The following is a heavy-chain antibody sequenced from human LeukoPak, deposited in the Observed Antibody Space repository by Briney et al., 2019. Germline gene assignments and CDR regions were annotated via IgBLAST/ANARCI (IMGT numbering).Heavy chain of an antibody. CDR2: INHSGST. D-gene: IGHD3-22*01. J-gene: IGHJ3*02. CDR1: GGSFSGYY. Sequence: PSETLSLTCAVYGGSFSGYYWSWIRQPPGKGLGWIGEINHSGSTNYNPSLKSRVTISVDTSKNQFSLKLSSVTAADTAVYYCARRSGITMIVVVQEDAFDIWGQGTMVTVSS. V-gene: IGHV4-34*01. CDR3: ARRSGITMIVVVQEDAFDI.